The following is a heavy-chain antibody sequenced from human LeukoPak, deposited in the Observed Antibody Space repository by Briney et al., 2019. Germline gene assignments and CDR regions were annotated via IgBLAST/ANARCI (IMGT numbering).Heavy chain of an antibody. Sequence: PSQTLSLTCTVSGGSISSGDYYWSWIRQPPGKGLEWIGYIYYSGSTYYNPSLKSRVTISVDTSKNQFSLKLSSVTAADTAVYYCARDANCSGGSCYGHVAFDIWGQGTMVTVSS. CDR3: ARDANCSGGSCYGHVAFDI. CDR1: GGSISSGDYY. V-gene: IGHV4-30-4*08. D-gene: IGHD2-15*01. J-gene: IGHJ3*02. CDR2: IYYSGST.